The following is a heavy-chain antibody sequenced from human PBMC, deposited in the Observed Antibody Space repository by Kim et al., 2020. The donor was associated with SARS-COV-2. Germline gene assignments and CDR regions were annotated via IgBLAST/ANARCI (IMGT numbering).Heavy chain of an antibody. V-gene: IGHV4-39*01. CDR3: ARPGRGSHSGSPYYFDY. J-gene: IGHJ4*02. CDR2: IYYSGST. D-gene: IGHD1-26*01. Sequence: SETLSLTCTVSGGSISSSSYYWGWIREPPGKGLEWIGSIYYSGSTYYNPSLKSRVTISVDTSKNQFSLKLSSVTAADTAVYYCARPGRGSHSGSPYYFDYWGQGTLVTVSS. CDR1: GGSISSSSYY.